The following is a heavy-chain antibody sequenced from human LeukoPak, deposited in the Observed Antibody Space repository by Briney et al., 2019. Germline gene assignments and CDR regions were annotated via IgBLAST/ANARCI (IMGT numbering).Heavy chain of an antibody. CDR2: IIPIFGTA. CDR1: GGTFSSYA. Sequence: ASVKVSCKASGGTFSSYAISWVRQAPGQGLEWMGGIIPIFGTANYAQRFQGRVTITADESTSTAYMELSSLRSEDTAVYYCASNYCSSTSCQSDYYYYMDVWGKGTTVTVSS. D-gene: IGHD2-2*01. V-gene: IGHV1-69*13. J-gene: IGHJ6*03. CDR3: ASNYCSSTSCQSDYYYYMDV.